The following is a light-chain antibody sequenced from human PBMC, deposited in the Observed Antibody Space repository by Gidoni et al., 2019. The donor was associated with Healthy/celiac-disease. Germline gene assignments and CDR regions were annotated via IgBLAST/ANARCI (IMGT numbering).Light chain of an antibody. CDR3: LSADSNL. V-gene: IGLV3-16*01. CDR2: KDS. Sequence: SYELTQPPSVSVSLGQMARITCSGEALPKKYAYWYQQKPGQFPVLVIYKDSERPSGIPERFSGSSSGTIVTLTISGVQAEDEADYYCLSADSNLFGGGTKLTVL. J-gene: IGLJ3*02. CDR1: ALPKKY.